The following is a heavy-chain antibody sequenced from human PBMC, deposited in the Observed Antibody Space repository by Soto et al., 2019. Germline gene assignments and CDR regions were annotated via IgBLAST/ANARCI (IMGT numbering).Heavy chain of an antibody. CDR3: ARDQSDTAMVKFFYYYGMDV. Sequence: GGSLRLSCAASGFTFSTYSMNWVRQAPGKGLEWVSSISNSPSYIYYADSVKGRFTISRDNAKNSLYLQMNSLRDDDTAVYYCARDQSDTAMVKFFYYYGMDVWGQGTTVTVS. D-gene: IGHD5-18*01. CDR1: GFTFSTYS. J-gene: IGHJ6*02. CDR2: ISNSPSYI. V-gene: IGHV3-21*01.